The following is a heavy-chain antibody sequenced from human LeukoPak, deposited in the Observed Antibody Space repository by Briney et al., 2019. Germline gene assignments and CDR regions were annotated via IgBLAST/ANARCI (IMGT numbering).Heavy chain of an antibody. CDR1: GFTFSSYW. CDR3: ARDASYYDSSGYYAYYYYGMDV. Sequence: GGSLRLSCAASGFTFSSYWMSWVRQAPGKGLEWVANIKQDGSEKYYVDSVKGRFTISRDNAKNSLYLQMNSLRAEDTAVYYCARDASYYDSSGYYAYYYYGMDVWGQGTTVTVSS. CDR2: IKQDGSEK. V-gene: IGHV3-7*01. J-gene: IGHJ6*02. D-gene: IGHD3-22*01.